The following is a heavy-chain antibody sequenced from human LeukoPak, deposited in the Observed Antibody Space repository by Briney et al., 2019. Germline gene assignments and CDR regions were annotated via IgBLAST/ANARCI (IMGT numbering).Heavy chain of an antibody. J-gene: IGHJ4*02. CDR3: ARHNRGRPAGYFDY. CDR1: GFTVSSNY. D-gene: IGHD1-1*01. Sequence: GGSLRLSCAASGFTVSSNYMSWVRQAPGKGLEWVSVIYSGGSTYYADSVKGRFTISRDNSKNTLYLQMNSLRAEDTAVYYCARHNRGRPAGYFDYWGQGTLVTVSS. V-gene: IGHV3-53*01. CDR2: IYSGGST.